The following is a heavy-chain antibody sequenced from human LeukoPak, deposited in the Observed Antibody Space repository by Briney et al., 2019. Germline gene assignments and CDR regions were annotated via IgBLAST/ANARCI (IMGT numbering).Heavy chain of an antibody. CDR2: IHLCAST. CDR1: GGPINSYY. CDR3: ARWYCSSETCYHLDV. D-gene: IGHD2-2*01. Sequence: SETLSPTCTVSGGPINSYYWIWLRQPPGGALEGIEYIHLCASTSYSPSLNSRVTMAVDTSKNQLSLKLTSVTAADTAVYYCARWYCSSETCYHLDVWGKGTAVPVSS. V-gene: IGHV4-59*01. J-gene: IGHJ6*03.